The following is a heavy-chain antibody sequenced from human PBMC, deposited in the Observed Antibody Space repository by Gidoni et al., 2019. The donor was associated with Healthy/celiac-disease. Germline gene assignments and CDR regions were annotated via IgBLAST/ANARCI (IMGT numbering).Heavy chain of an antibody. CDR3: ARTTGHSSSSYYNYYYMDV. V-gene: IGHV2-26*01. CDR1: GFSLSNARMG. CDR2: SFSNDEK. D-gene: IGHD6-6*01. J-gene: IGHJ6*03. Sequence: QVTLQESGPVLVKPTETLTLTCTVSGFSLSNARMGVSWIRQPPGKALEWLAHSFSNDEKSYSTSLKSRLTISKDTSKSQVVLTMTNMDPVDTATYYCARTTGHSSSSYYNYYYMDVWGKGTTVTVSS.